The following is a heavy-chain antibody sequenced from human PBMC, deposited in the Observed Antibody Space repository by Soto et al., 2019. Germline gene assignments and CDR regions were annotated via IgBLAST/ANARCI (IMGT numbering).Heavy chain of an antibody. J-gene: IGHJ4*02. CDR2: INAGNGNT. V-gene: IGHV1-3*01. CDR1: GYTFANYA. Sequence: QVQLVQSGAEVKKPGASVKVSCKASGYTFANYAMHWVRQAPGQRLEWMGWINAGNGNTKYSQKFQARVTITRDTXAXTXXLEESSMRSEDTAVYYCARGEGYYYDSSGYCGFDYWGQGTLVAVSS. CDR3: ARGEGYYYDSSGYCGFDY. D-gene: IGHD3-22*01.